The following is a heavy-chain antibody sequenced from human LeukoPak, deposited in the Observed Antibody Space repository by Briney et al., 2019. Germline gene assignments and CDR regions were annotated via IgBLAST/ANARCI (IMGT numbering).Heavy chain of an antibody. D-gene: IGHD6-13*01. CDR1: GFTFSSYA. J-gene: IGHJ3*02. V-gene: IGHV3-23*01. Sequence: GGSLRLSCAASGFTFSSYAMSWVRQAPGKGLEWVSAISGSGGSTYYADSVKGRFTISRDNSKNTLYLQMNSLRAEDTAVYYCAKDKVRKDSSRGRDAFDIWGQETMVTVSS. CDR3: AKDKVRKDSSRGRDAFDI. CDR2: ISGSGGST.